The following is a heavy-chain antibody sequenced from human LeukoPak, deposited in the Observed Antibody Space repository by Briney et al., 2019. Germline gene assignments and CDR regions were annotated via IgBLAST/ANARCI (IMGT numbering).Heavy chain of an antibody. J-gene: IGHJ4*02. CDR3: ARDRVLQQLGVDY. D-gene: IGHD6-13*01. CDR2: IIPIFGTA. Sequence: VASVKVSCKASGGTFSSYAISWVRQAPGQGLEWMGGIIPIFGTANYAQKFQGRVTITADESTSTAYMELSSLRSEDTAVYYCARDRVLQQLGVDYWGQGTLVTVSS. V-gene: IGHV1-69*13. CDR1: GGTFSSYA.